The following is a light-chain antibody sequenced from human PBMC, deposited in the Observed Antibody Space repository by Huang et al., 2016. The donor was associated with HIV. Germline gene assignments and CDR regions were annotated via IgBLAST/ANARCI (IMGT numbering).Light chain of an antibody. Sequence: EIVLTQSPATLSLSPGERATLSCRASQSISNYLSWYQQKPGQAPRLLIYDASTRATGIPARFSGRGSGTDFTLTISSLEPEDFAIYYCQQRRTWPPVTFGQGTRL. J-gene: IGKJ5*01. CDR3: QQRRTWPPVT. CDR1: QSISNY. V-gene: IGKV3-11*01. CDR2: DAS.